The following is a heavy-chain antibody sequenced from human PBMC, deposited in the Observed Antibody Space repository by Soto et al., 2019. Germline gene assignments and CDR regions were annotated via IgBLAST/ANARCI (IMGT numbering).Heavy chain of an antibody. V-gene: IGHV3-73*01. CDR2: IRSKANSYAT. J-gene: IGHJ3*02. CDR1: GFTFSGSA. Sequence: PGGSLRLSCAASGFTFSGSAIHWVRQASGKGLEWVGRIRSKANSYATAYAASVKGRFTISRDDSKNTAYLQMNSLKTEDTAVYYCTLANCSGGSCYPAFDIWGKGKMVTV. D-gene: IGHD2-15*01. CDR3: TLANCSGGSCYPAFDI.